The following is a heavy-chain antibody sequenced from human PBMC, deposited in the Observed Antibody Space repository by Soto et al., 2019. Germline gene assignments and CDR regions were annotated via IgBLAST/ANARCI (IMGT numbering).Heavy chain of an antibody. CDR1: RGTFNSHG. V-gene: IGHV1-69*06. Sequence: SVKVSCKASRGTFNSHGISWVRQAPGQGLEWMGGIIPIFSTPNYAQKFQGRVTFTAHKSTSTAYMELRSLRSDDTAVYYCARGWETVGTTTPFAYWGQGTLVTVSS. J-gene: IGHJ4*02. CDR2: IIPIFSTP. D-gene: IGHD1-26*01. CDR3: ARGWETVGTTTPFAY.